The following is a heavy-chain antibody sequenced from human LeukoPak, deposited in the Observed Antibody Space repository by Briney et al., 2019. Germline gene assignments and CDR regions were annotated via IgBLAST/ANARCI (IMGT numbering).Heavy chain of an antibody. Sequence: ASVKVSCKASGYTFTGYYIHWVRQAPGQGLEWMGWINPNSGGTNYAQKFQGRVTMTRDTSISTAYMELSKLRSDDTAVYYCARPLASGYSYGRPWGKNDAFDIWGQGTMVTVSS. CDR2: INPNSGGT. CDR1: GYTFTGYY. D-gene: IGHD5-18*01. CDR3: ARPLASGYSYGRPWGKNDAFDI. J-gene: IGHJ3*02. V-gene: IGHV1-2*02.